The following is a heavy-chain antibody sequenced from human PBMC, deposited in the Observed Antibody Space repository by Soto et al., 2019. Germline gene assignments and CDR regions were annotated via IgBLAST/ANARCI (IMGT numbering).Heavy chain of an antibody. CDR3: PRADRSETFDRPNTTDY. Sequence: GGSRRLSCAACGCSCSSYGMHCGRQAPGKGLDWVAVIWYDGRNKYYADSVKGRFTSSRDNSKNTLYLKMNSLRAEDTDVYYCPRADRSETFDRPNTTDYCGPGTRVTVFS. CDR2: IWYDGRNK. D-gene: IGHD3-10*01. J-gene: IGHJ4*02. V-gene: IGHV3-33*01. CDR1: GCSCSSYG.